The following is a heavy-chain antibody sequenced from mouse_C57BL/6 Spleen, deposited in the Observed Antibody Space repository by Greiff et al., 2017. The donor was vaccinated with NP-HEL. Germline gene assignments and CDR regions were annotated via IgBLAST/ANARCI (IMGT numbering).Heavy chain of an antibody. V-gene: IGHV5-6*01. J-gene: IGHJ2*01. Sequence: LMESGGDLVKPGGSLKLSCAASGFTFSSYGMSWVRQTPDKRLEWVATISSGGSYTYYPDSVKGRFTISRDNAKNTLYLQMSSLKSEDTAMYYCARHDYLDYWGQGTTLTVSS. CDR1: GFTFSSYG. CDR2: ISSGGSYT. CDR3: ARHDYLDY.